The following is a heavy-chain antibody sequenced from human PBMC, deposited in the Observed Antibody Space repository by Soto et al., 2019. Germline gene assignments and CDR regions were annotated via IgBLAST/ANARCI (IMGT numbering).Heavy chain of an antibody. V-gene: IGHV4-31*03. D-gene: IGHD5-18*01. CDR3: VRALRHTAMVYPWFDY. Sequence: KPSETLSLTCTVSGASVSTGAYYWAWVRQRPGRGLEWIGYVYESGYTYYNMSLKSRLTISLDRSNNQFSLGLTSVTAADTAVYYCVRALRHTAMVYPWFDYWGQGTLVTVSS. J-gene: IGHJ5*01. CDR2: VYESGYT. CDR1: GASVSTGAYY.